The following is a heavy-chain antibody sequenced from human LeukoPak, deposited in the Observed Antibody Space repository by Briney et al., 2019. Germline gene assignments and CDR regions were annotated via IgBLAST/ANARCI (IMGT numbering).Heavy chain of an antibody. CDR1: GFTFSSYV. V-gene: IGHV3-73*01. Sequence: SGGSLRLSCAASGFTFSSYVMNWVRQAPGKGLEWVGRITSKPNNYTTVYAASVKGRFTISSDDSKNTAYLQMNSLKTEDTAVYYCAGGSGWYSPDYWGQGTLVTVPS. J-gene: IGHJ4*02. CDR2: ITSKPNNYTT. D-gene: IGHD6-19*01. CDR3: AGGSGWYSPDY.